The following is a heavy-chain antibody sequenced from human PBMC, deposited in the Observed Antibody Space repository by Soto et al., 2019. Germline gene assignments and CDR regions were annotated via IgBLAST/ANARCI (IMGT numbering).Heavy chain of an antibody. CDR2: IHYSGNT. Sequence: SETLSLTCTVSGGSISNYCWSWIRQPPGKGLEWIGYIHYSGNTKYNPSLKNRVTISADTSKNQFSLKLSSVTAADTAVYYCARGPYDFWSGYFATIDFWGQGTPVTVS. J-gene: IGHJ4*02. CDR3: ARGPYDFWSGYFATIDF. D-gene: IGHD3-3*01. V-gene: IGHV4-59*08. CDR1: GGSISNYC.